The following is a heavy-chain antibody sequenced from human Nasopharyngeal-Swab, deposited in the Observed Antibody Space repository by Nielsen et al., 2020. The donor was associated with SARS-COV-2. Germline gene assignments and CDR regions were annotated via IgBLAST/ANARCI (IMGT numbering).Heavy chain of an antibody. Sequence: SETLSLTCTVSGGSISSGSYYWSWIRQPAGKGLEWIGRIYTSGSTNYNPSLKSRVTISVDTSKNQFSLKLSSVTAADTAVYYCARGELLNSYYYYYMDAWGKGTTVTVSS. CDR2: IYTSGST. V-gene: IGHV4-61*02. J-gene: IGHJ6*03. D-gene: IGHD1-26*01. CDR3: ARGELLNSYYYYYMDA. CDR1: GGSISSGSYY.